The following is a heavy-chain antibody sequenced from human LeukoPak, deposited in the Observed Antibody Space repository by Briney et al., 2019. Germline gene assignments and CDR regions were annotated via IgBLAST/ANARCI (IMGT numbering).Heavy chain of an antibody. V-gene: IGHV1-69*13. Sequence: SVKVSCKASGGTFSSYAISLVRQAPGQGLEWMGGIIPIFGKANYAQKFQGRVTITADESTSTAYMELSSLRSEDTAVYYCAREDIVVVPATNWFDPWGQGTLVTVSS. CDR3: AREDIVVVPATNWFDP. CDR2: IIPIFGKA. J-gene: IGHJ5*02. CDR1: GGTFSSYA. D-gene: IGHD2-2*01.